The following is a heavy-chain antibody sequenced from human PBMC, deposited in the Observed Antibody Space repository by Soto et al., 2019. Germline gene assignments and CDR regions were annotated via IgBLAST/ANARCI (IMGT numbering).Heavy chain of an antibody. Sequence: SETLSLTCAVYGGSFSGYYWSWIRQPPGKGLEWIGEINHSGSTNYNPSLKSRVTISVDTSKNQFSLKLSSVTAADTAVYYCARAYGDYFFDYWGQGTLVTVSS. CDR2: INHSGST. D-gene: IGHD4-17*01. CDR1: GGSFSGYY. J-gene: IGHJ4*02. V-gene: IGHV4-34*01. CDR3: ARAYGDYFFDY.